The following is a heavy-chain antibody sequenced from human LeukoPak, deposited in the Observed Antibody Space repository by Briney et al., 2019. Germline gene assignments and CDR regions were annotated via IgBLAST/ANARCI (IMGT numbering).Heavy chain of an antibody. V-gene: IGHV3-21*01. Sequence: GGSLRLSCAASGFTLSSFTMNWVRQAPGKGLEWVSSMSSRSYYIYYADSVKGRFTISRDNAKNSLYLQMNSLRPEDTAVYYCARSRRRELLGTYFDYWGQGTLVTVSS. CDR3: ARSRRRELLGTYFDY. D-gene: IGHD1-26*01. J-gene: IGHJ4*02. CDR1: GFTLSSFT. CDR2: MSSRSYYI.